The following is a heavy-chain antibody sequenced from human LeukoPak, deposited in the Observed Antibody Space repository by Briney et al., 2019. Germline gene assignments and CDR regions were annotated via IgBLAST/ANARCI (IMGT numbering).Heavy chain of an antibody. CDR2: IRYDGSNK. CDR1: GFTFSTYA. D-gene: IGHD1-1*01. J-gene: IGHJ6*03. Sequence: PGGSLRLSCAASGFTFSTYAIHWVRQAPGKGLEWVAFIRYDGSNKYYVDSVKGRFTISRDNSKNTLYLQMHSLRAEDTAVYYCARTVQLERPVPLRNYYYMDVWGKGTTVTISS. CDR3: ARTVQLERPVPLRNYYYMDV. V-gene: IGHV3-30*02.